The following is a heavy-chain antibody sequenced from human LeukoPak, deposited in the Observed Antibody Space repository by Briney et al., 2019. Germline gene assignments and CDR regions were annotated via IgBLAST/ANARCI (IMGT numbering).Heavy chain of an antibody. J-gene: IGHJ4*02. CDR1: GFTFSSYS. Sequence: PGGSLRLSCAASGFTFSSYSMNWVRQAPGKRLEWVSSISSSGSYIYYADSVKGRFTISRDNAKNSLYLQMNSLRAEDTAVYYCARDRDGYNGCLDYWGQGTLVTVSS. CDR3: ARDRDGYNGCLDY. V-gene: IGHV3-21*01. CDR2: ISSSGSYI. D-gene: IGHD5-24*01.